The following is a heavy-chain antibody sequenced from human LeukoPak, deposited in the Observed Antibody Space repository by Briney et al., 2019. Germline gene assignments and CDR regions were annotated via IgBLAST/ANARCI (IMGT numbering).Heavy chain of an antibody. CDR3: ATGTEQQWLSLGY. D-gene: IGHD6-19*01. Sequence: GGSLRLSCVASGFTLKNAWMSWVRQAPGKGLEWVGRIRSKTDGGTTDYAAPVKGRFTISRDDSKNTLYLQMNSLKTEDTAVYFCATGTEQQWLSLGYWGQGTLVTVSS. CDR1: GFTLKNAW. V-gene: IGHV3-15*01. J-gene: IGHJ4*02. CDR2: IRSKTDGGTT.